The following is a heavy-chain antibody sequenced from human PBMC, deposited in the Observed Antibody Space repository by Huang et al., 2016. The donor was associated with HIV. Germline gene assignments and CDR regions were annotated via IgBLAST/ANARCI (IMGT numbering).Heavy chain of an antibody. J-gene: IGHJ6*02. V-gene: IGHV1-69*01. CDR1: GGTFSTYA. CDR2: IIPNFGTA. D-gene: IGHD6-6*01. Sequence: QVQLVQSGAEVKKPGSSVKVSCKASGGTFSTYAISWVRQAPGQGLEWRGGIIPNFGTANDAQKFQGTVTITADEFTSTAYMELSSLRSEDTALYYCARGRTRSSLYDSYYGLDVWGQGTTVTVSS. CDR3: ARGRTRSSLYDSYYGLDV.